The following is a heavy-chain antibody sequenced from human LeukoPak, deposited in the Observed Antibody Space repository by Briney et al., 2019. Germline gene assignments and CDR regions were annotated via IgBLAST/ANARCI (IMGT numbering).Heavy chain of an antibody. CDR2: IWNDGSNK. CDR3: ARCSGWYEPIDY. V-gene: IGHV3-33*01. CDR1: GFTFSSYG. J-gene: IGHJ4*02. D-gene: IGHD6-19*01. Sequence: GGSLRLSCAASGFTFSSYGMHWVRQAPGKGLEWVAVIWNDGSNKYYAHCVQRRFTSPKNNSKNPLYLQMNSLRAEGTAVYYCARCSGWYEPIDYWGRGPLVSVSS.